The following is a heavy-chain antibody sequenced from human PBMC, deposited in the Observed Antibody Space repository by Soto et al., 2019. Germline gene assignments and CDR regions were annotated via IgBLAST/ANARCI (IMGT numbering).Heavy chain of an antibody. V-gene: IGHV4-31*03. CDR2: IYYSGST. Sequence: SETLSLTCTVSGGSISSGGYYWSWIRQHPGKGLEWIGYIYYSGSTYYNPSLKSRVTISVDTSKNQFSLKLSSVTAADTAVYYCARGDMVRGVIYWFDPWGQGTLVTVSS. CDR3: ARGDMVRGVIYWFDP. CDR1: GGSISSGGYY. J-gene: IGHJ5*02. D-gene: IGHD3-10*01.